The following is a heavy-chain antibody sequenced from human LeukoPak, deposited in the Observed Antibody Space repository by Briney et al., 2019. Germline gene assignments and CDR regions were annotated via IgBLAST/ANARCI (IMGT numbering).Heavy chain of an antibody. CDR1: GGSFSGYY. CDR2: INHSGST. D-gene: IGHD6-25*01. CDR3: ARCGDYYYYMDV. J-gene: IGHJ6*03. Sequence: NPSETLSLTCAVYGGSFSGYYWSWIRQPPGKGLEWIGEINHSGSTNYNPSLKSRVTISVDTSKNQFSLKLSSVTAADTAVYYCARCGDYYYYMDVWGKGTTVTISS. V-gene: IGHV4-34*01.